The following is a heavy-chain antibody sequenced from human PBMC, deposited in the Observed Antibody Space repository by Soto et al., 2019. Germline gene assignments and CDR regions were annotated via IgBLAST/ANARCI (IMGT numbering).Heavy chain of an antibody. Sequence: GGSLRLSCAASGFTFSSYAMSWVRQAPGKGLEWVSAISGSGGSTYYADSMKGRFTISRDNSKNTLYLQMNSLRAEDTAVYYCATPGGDIVVEEGFDYWGQGTLVTVSS. CDR2: ISGSGGST. CDR1: GFTFSSYA. D-gene: IGHD2-2*01. V-gene: IGHV3-23*01. CDR3: ATPGGDIVVEEGFDY. J-gene: IGHJ4*02.